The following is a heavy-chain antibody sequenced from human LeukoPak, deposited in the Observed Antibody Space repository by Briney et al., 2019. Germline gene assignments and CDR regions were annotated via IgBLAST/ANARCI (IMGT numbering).Heavy chain of an antibody. CDR2: ISGSGGST. J-gene: IGHJ4*02. CDR3: AKDFGPTYDYVWGSYRAWYFDY. CDR1: GFTFSSYA. Sequence: GGSLRLSCAASGFTFSSYAMSWVRQAPGKKLEWVSAISGSGGSTYYADSVKGRFTISRDNSKNTLYLQMNSLRAEDTAVYYCAKDFGPTYDYVWGSYRAWYFDYWGQGTLVTVSS. V-gene: IGHV3-23*01. D-gene: IGHD3-16*02.